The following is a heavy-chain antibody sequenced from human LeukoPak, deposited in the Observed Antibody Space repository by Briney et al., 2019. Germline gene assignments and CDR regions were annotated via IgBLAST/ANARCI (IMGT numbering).Heavy chain of an antibody. CDR2: ISSSSSYT. Sequence: PGGSLRLSCAATGFTFSDEYMSWIRQAPGKGLEWVSYISSSSSYTNCADSVKGRFTISRDNAKNSLSLQMNSLRAEDTAVYYCARTRGRGSGGHFDIWGQGTMVTVSS. J-gene: IGHJ3*02. CDR3: ARTRGRGSGGHFDI. CDR1: GFTFSDEY. V-gene: IGHV3-11*06.